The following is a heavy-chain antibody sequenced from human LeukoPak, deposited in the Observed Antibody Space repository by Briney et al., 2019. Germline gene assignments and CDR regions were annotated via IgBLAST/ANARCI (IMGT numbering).Heavy chain of an antibody. J-gene: IGHJ4*02. Sequence: SETLSLTCTVSGGSISSYCWSWIRQPPGKGLEWIGYIYYSGSTNYNPSLKSRVTISVDTSKNQFSLKLSSVTAADTAVYYCARANWNDELWYWGQGTLVTVSS. CDR2: IYYSGST. V-gene: IGHV4-59*01. CDR3: ARANWNDELWY. CDR1: GGSISSYC. D-gene: IGHD1-20*01.